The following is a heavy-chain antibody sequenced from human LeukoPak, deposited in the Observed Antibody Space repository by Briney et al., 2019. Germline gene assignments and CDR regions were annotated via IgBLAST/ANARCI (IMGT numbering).Heavy chain of an antibody. Sequence: GGSLRLSCAASGFTFSSYGMHWVRQAPGKGLEWVAVISYDGSNKYYADSVKGRFTISRDNSKNTLYLQMNSLRAEDTAVYYCAKDLLSSSLDYWGQGTLVTVSS. CDR3: AKDLLSSSLDY. J-gene: IGHJ4*02. V-gene: IGHV3-30*18. CDR2: ISYDGSNK. D-gene: IGHD6-13*01. CDR1: GFTFSSYG.